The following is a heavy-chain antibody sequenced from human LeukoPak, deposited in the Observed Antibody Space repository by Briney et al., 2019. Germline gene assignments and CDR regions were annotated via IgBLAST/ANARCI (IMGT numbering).Heavy chain of an antibody. CDR1: GFIFSNAW. D-gene: IGHD3-22*01. V-gene: IGHV3-15*01. J-gene: IGHJ6*03. Sequence: GGSLRLSCAASGFIFSNAWMSWVRQAPGKGLEWVGRIKSETDGGTADYAAPVKGRFSISRDDSKNMLYLQMNSQKTEDTAVYYCTTHADDHGTSGYLRIYYYNYMDVWGKGTTVTVSS. CDR3: TTHADDHGTSGYLRIYYYNYMDV. CDR2: IKSETDGGTA.